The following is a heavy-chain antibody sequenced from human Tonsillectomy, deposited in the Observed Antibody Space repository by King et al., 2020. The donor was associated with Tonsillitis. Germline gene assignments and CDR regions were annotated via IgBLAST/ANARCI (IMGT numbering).Heavy chain of an antibody. Sequence: QLVQSGPEVKMPGASVTVSCKASGYTFTNYHIHWLRQAPGQGLEWMGWIDCNSGSTNYAQNLQGRVTLTRDTSTNTAYLDLRSLTSDDTAVYYCSRETWVYGSWGQGTLVTVSS. CDR2: IDCNSGST. V-gene: IGHV1-2*02. CDR3: SRETWVYGS. D-gene: IGHD5-24*01. CDR1: GYTFTNYH. J-gene: IGHJ5*02.